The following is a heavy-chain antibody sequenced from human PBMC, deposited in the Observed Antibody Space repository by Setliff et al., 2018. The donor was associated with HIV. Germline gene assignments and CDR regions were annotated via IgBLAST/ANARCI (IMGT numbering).Heavy chain of an antibody. D-gene: IGHD2-15*01. CDR1: GGSFSDYY. V-gene: IGHV4-34*01. J-gene: IGHJ5*02. CDR2: INHSGSS. Sequence: SETLSLTCAVYGGSFSDYYWTWIRQPPGKGLEWIGEINHSGSSNYNSSLKSRVTISVDTSKNQLSLKLTSVTAADTAVYYCARLAREEYCRGRTCYPNWFDPWGPGTLVTVSS. CDR3: ARLAREEYCRGRTCYPNWFDP.